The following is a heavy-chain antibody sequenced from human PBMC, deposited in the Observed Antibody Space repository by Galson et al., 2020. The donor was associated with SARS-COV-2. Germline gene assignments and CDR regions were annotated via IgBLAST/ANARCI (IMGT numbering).Heavy chain of an antibody. D-gene: IGHD3-22*01. CDR1: GFTFTNYA. CDR2: ISGGGGTT. V-gene: IGHV3-23*01. J-gene: IGHJ3*02. CDR3: ARSYDSSGYDAFDI. Sequence: GGSLRLSCAASGFTFTNYAMTWVRQAPGKGLECVSIISGGGGTTYYADSVKGRFTISRDNSKNTLYLQMNSLRGEDTAVYYCARSYDSSGYDAFDIWGQGTMVTVSS.